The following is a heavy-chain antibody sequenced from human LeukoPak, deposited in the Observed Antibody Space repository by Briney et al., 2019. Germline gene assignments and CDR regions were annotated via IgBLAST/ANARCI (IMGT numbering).Heavy chain of an antibody. D-gene: IGHD6-19*01. J-gene: IGHJ4*02. CDR2: ISNTGDT. CDR1: GGSISTYY. CDR3: ARYSGGWPYYFDF. Sequence: SETLSLTCTVSGGSISTYYWSWIRQPPGKGLEWIGYISNTGDTNCNPSLESRVAISLDTSKNQFSLQLRSVTASDTAVYFCARYSGGWPYYFDFWGPGALVTVFS. V-gene: IGHV4-4*08.